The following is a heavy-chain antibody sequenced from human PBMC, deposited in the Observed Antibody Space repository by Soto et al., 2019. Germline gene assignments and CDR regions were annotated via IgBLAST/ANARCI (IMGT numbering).Heavy chain of an antibody. CDR2: INAGNGNT. Sequence: ASVKVSCKTSGYTFINYDINWVRQAPGQRLEWMGWINAGNGNTKYSQKFQGRVTITRDTSASTAYMELSSLRSEDTAVYYCARVYYDSSGSGLWGQGTLVTVSS. J-gene: IGHJ4*02. CDR3: ARVYYDSSGSGL. CDR1: GYTFINYD. D-gene: IGHD3-22*01. V-gene: IGHV1-3*01.